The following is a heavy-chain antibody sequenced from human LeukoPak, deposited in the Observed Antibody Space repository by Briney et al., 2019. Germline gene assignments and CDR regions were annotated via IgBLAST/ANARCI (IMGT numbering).Heavy chain of an antibody. Sequence: PSETLSLTCTVSGGSISSSSYYWGWIRQPPGKGLEWIGSIYYSGSTYYNPSLKSRVTISVDTSKNQFSLKLSSVTAADTAAYYCARRSGGLGWYFDLWGRGTLVTVSS. CDR3: ARRSGGLGWYFDL. V-gene: IGHV4-39*01. J-gene: IGHJ2*01. CDR2: IYYSGST. D-gene: IGHD3-10*01. CDR1: GGSISSSSYY.